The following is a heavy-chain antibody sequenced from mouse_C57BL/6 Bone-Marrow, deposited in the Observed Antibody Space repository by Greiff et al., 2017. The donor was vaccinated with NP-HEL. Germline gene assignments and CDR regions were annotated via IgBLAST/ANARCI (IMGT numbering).Heavy chain of an antibody. Sequence: QVQLQQPGAKLVKPGASVKMSCKASGYTFTSYWITWVKQRPGQGLEWIGDIYPGSGSTNYNEKFKSKATLTVDTSSSTAYMQLSSLTSEDSAVYYCARSITTVVAPDYWGQGTTLTVSS. CDR1: GYTFTSYW. CDR2: IYPGSGST. D-gene: IGHD1-1*01. V-gene: IGHV1-55*01. J-gene: IGHJ2*01. CDR3: ARSITTVVAPDY.